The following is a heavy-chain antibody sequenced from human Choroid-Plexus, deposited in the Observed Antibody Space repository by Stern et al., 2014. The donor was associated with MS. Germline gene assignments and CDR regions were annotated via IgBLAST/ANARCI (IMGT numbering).Heavy chain of an antibody. CDR1: GFTFGSCA. D-gene: IGHD2/OR15-2a*01. CDR2: VSYDGSNK. Sequence: MQLVESGGGVVQPGRPLRLSCVASGFTFGSCAMHWVRQAPGTGLEWVAGVSYDGSNKYYADSVKGRFTISRDNSQNTLYIQMSSLRPEDTAVYYCAKDRQYLTYFFDHWGQGSLVTVSS. CDR3: AKDRQYLTYFFDH. V-gene: IGHV3-30*18. J-gene: IGHJ5*02.